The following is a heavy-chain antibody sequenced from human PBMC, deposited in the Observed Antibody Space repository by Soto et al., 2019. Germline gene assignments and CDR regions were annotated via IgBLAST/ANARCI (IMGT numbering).Heavy chain of an antibody. CDR1: GFTFSGYV. CDR3: ARDLAVTGTTPHFDY. CDR2: ISYDGSNK. J-gene: IGHJ4*02. Sequence: GGSLRLSCAASGFTFSGYVLHWVRQAPGKGLEWVAVISYDGSNKYYADSVKGRFTISRDNSKNTLNLQMNSLRVDDTAVYFCARDLAVTGTTPHFDYWGQGTLVTVSS. D-gene: IGHD1-7*01. V-gene: IGHV3-30-3*01.